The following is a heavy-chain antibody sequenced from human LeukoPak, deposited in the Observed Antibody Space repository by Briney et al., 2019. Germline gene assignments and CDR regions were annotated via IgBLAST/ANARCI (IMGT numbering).Heavy chain of an antibody. V-gene: IGHV3-23*01. D-gene: IGHD6-13*01. CDR2: ISGSGGST. Sequence: GGSLRLSCAASGFTFSSYAMSWVRQAPGKGLEWVSAISGSGGSTYYADSVKGRFTISRDNSKNTLYLQMNSLRAEDTAVYYCAKDTLYSSSWYGRNPDAFDIWGQGTMVTVSS. CDR1: GFTFSSYA. J-gene: IGHJ3*02. CDR3: AKDTLYSSSWYGRNPDAFDI.